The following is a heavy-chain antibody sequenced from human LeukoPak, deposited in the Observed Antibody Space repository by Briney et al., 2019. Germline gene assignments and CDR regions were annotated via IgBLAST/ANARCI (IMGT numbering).Heavy chain of an antibody. CDR3: ARVVAGSVYNSGMDV. CDR1: GFTFSTYV. Sequence: PGGSLRLSCAASGFTFSTYVMHWVRQAPGKGLQWVAVILYDGSNKYFADSVKGRFIISRDNSKNTLYLQMNSLTAEDTAVYYCARVVAGSVYNSGMDVWGQGTTVTVSS. D-gene: IGHD3-10*01. CDR2: ILYDGSNK. J-gene: IGHJ6*02. V-gene: IGHV3-30*01.